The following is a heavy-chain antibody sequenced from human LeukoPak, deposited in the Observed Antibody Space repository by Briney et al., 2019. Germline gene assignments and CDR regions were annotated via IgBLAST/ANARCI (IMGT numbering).Heavy chain of an antibody. CDR1: GFTFSTDV. V-gene: IGHV3-23*01. CDR3: ARRVGGTPDY. J-gene: IGHJ4*02. Sequence: GGSLRLSCAASGFTFSTDVMTWVRQAPGKGLEWVSAIDDDGGSTDYADSVRGRFTISRDNSKNTLFLQMNRLRADDTALYYCARRVGGTPDYWGRGTLVTDSS. CDR2: IDDDGGST. D-gene: IGHD6-19*01.